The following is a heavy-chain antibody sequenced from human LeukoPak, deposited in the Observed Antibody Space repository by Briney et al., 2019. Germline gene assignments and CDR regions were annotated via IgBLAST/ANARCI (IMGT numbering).Heavy chain of an antibody. CDR1: GGSFSGYY. V-gene: IGHV4-34*01. CDR2: INHSGST. J-gene: IGHJ6*03. Sequence: PSETLSLTCAVYGGSFSGYYWSWIRQPPGKGLEWIGEINHSGSTNYNPSLKSRVTISVDTSKNQFSLKLSSVTAADTAVYYCARGYVWGSYRPRIGYHYMDVWGKGTTVTISS. D-gene: IGHD3-16*02. CDR3: ARGYVWGSYRPRIGYHYMDV.